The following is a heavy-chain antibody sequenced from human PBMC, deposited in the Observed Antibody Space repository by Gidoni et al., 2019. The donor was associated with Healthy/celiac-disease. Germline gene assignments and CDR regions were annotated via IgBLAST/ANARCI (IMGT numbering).Heavy chain of an antibody. D-gene: IGHD3-16*02. Sequence: EVQLLESGGGLVQPGGSLRLPCAASGCTVRSYAMSWVRQAPGKGRELFSAIRGSCVSTSSADAVKGRFTISRDNSKNPLYLQMNSLRAEDTAVYYCAKDRLHLGGLSSYSRRWGAFDIWGQGTMVTVSS. CDR1: GCTVRSYA. V-gene: IGHV3-23*01. CDR2: IRGSCVST. CDR3: AKDRLHLGGLSSYSRRWGAFDI. J-gene: IGHJ3*02.